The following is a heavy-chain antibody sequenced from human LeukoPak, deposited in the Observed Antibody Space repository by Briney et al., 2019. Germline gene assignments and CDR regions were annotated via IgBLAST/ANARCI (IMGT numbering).Heavy chain of an antibody. J-gene: IGHJ6*03. D-gene: IGHD5-12*01. V-gene: IGHV4-61*01. CDR3: AREGGDYDSGGYMDV. Sequence: PSQTLSLTCNVSGGSISSGTYYWSWIRQPPGKGLEWIGYIYYSGSTNYNPSLKSRVTISVDTSKNQFSLKLSSVTAADTAVYYCAREGGDYDSGGYMDVWGKGTTVTISS. CDR2: IYYSGST. CDR1: GGSISSGTYY.